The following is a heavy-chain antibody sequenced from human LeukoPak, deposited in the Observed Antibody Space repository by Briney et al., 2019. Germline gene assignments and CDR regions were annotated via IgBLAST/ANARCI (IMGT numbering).Heavy chain of an antibody. CDR3: AREQRWLQSLDY. Sequence: SETLSLTCTVSGGSISSSSYYWGWIRQPPGKGLEWIGRISASGSTNYNPSLKSRVTISVNTSKNQFSLKLSSVTATDTAVYYCAREQRWLQSLDYWGQGTLVTVSS. CDR2: ISASGST. CDR1: GGSISSSSYY. D-gene: IGHD5-24*01. V-gene: IGHV4-39*07. J-gene: IGHJ4*02.